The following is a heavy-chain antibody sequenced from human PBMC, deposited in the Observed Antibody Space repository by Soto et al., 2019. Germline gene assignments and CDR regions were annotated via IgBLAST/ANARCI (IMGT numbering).Heavy chain of an antibody. J-gene: IGHJ2*01. V-gene: IGHV1-18*01. D-gene: IGHD5-12*01. CDR3: ARDVRWLQLDGGWYFDI. CDR1: GYTFTSYG. Sequence: QVQLVQSGAEVKKPGASVKASCKASGYTFTSYGISWVRQAPGQGLEWMGWISAYNGNTNYAQKLQGRVTMTTDTSTSTAYVELSSLRSDDSAVYYCARDVRWLQLDGGWYFDIWGRGTLVTVSS. CDR2: ISAYNGNT.